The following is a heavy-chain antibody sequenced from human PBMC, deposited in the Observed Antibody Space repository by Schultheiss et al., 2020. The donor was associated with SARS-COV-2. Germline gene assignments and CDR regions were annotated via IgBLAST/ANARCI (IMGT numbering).Heavy chain of an antibody. J-gene: IGHJ6*02. Sequence: GGSLRLSCAASGFTVSSNYMSWVRQAPGKGLEWVSAISGSGGSTYYADSVKGRFTISRDNSKNTLYLQMNSLRAEDTAVYYCAKGLTAAAGPGYYYYGMDVWGQGTTVTVSS. CDR2: ISGSGGST. CDR3: AKGLTAAAGPGYYYYGMDV. CDR1: GFTVSSNY. V-gene: IGHV3-23*01. D-gene: IGHD6-13*01.